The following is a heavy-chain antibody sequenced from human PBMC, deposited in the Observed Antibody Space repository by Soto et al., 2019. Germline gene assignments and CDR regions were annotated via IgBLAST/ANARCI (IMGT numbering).Heavy chain of an antibody. Sequence: SETLSLTCAVYGGSFSNNYWTWFRQPPGKGLEWIGEISPSGTTKYIPSLKSRGTISVNTSRKQFFLKVTSVSAADTAVYYCATSLWFGTQPEIWGPGTLVTVSS. CDR2: ISPSGTT. D-gene: IGHD3-10*01. CDR3: ATSLWFGTQPEI. CDR1: GGSFSNNY. V-gene: IGHV4-34*01. J-gene: IGHJ4*02.